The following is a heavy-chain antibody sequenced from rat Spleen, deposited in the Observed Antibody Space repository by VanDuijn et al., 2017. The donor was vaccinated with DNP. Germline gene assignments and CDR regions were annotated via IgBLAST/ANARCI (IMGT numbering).Heavy chain of an antibody. CDR1: GFNFNDCW. Sequence: EVKLVESGGGLVQPGRSLKLSCAASGFNFNDCWMGWVRQAPGKGLEWIGEINKDGSTINYTPSLKDRFTISRDNAQNTLYLQMNKLGSEDTAIYYCARGGFNNYDYWGQGVMVTVSS. J-gene: IGHJ2*01. CDR2: INKDGSTI. V-gene: IGHV4-2*01. D-gene: IGHD1-10*01. CDR3: ARGGFNNYDY.